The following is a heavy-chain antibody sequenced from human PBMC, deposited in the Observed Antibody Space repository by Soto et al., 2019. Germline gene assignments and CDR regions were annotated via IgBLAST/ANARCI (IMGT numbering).Heavy chain of an antibody. V-gene: IGHV1-69*12. D-gene: IGHD5-12*01. CDR3: ARAALSTQRWLQVNFDY. CDR2: IIPIFGTA. CDR1: GGTFSSYA. J-gene: IGHJ4*02. Sequence: QVQLVQSGAEVKKPGSSVKVSCKASGGTFSSYAISWVRQAPGQGLEWMGGIIPIFGTANYAQKFQGRVTITADESTSTAYMELSSLRSEDTAVYYCARAALSTQRWLQVNFDYWGQGTLVTVSS.